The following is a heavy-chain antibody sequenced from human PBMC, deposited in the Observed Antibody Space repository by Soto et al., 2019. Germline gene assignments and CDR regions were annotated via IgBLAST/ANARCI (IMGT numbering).Heavy chain of an antibody. CDR2: INFSSDVI. J-gene: IGHJ4*02. Sequence: DVQLGEFGGGLVQPGWSLRLSCSASGFTFSSYSMNWVRQAPGKGLEWLSYINFSSDVIYYADSVKGRFTISRDNAENSLFLQMSSLRDEDTGVYYCVRVAGGSFVWGQGTLVTVSS. CDR3: VRVAGGSFV. V-gene: IGHV3-48*02. D-gene: IGHD2-15*01. CDR1: GFTFSSYS.